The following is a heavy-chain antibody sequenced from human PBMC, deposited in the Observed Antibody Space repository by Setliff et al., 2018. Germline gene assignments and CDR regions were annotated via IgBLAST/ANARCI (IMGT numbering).Heavy chain of an antibody. Sequence: AASVKVSCKASGGTFSSYGISWVRQAPGQGLEWMGGIIPIFGTANYAQKFQGRLTITTVGSTSTAYMELSSLRSEDTAVYYYARADYIRYFYMDAWGKGTTVTVSS. D-gene: IGHD4-4*01. CDR1: GGTFSSYG. V-gene: IGHV1-69*05. J-gene: IGHJ6*03. CDR3: ARADYIRYFYMDA. CDR2: IIPIFGTA.